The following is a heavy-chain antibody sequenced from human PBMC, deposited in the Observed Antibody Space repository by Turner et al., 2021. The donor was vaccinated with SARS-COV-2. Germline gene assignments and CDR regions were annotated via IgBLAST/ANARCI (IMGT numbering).Heavy chain of an antibody. Sequence: EVLLVQSGAEVNKRRGSLQISCKASGYGFTYYWISDLLQVSGYSFNNDGIAWVRQMTGKGLEWMGFNKAGDSDVRYSPSFQVQVTISADKSISNAYLQWSSVEASDTAIYYCERSVWIHDYWGQGTLVTGSS. CDR1: GYGFTYYWISDLLQVSGYSFNNDG. D-gene: IGHD6-25*01. V-gene: IGHV5-51*01. CDR2: NKAGDSDV. J-gene: IGHJ4*02. CDR3: ERSVWIHDY.